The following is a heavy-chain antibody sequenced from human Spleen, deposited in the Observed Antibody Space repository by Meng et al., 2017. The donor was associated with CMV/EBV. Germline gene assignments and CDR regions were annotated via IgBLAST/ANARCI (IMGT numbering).Heavy chain of an antibody. CDR1: GFTVSSNY. V-gene: IGHV3-11*04. CDR2: ISGSGGTI. CDR3: ARDRGFSYEVREEGH. Sequence: GGSLRLSCAASGFTVSSNYMSWVRQAPGKGLEWVSYISGSGGTIHYADSVKGRFTISRDNAKNSLHLQMNSLRVEDTAVYYCARDRGFSYEVREEGHWGQGTLVTVSS. D-gene: IGHD5-18*01. J-gene: IGHJ4*02.